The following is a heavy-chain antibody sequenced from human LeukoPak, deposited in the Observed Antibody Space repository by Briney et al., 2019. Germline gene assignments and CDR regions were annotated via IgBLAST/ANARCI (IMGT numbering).Heavy chain of an antibody. Sequence: GGSLRLSCAAPGYTFCVFRANWVRQTPGKGLEWGSSFCVRSNYRNYVDSVRSRFSISREKARESPCLQMNTLRDEDTALYFCVRLRRNNNRSGYYYYYDYWGQGALVTVSS. V-gene: IGHV3-21*01. D-gene: IGHD3-22*01. J-gene: IGHJ4*02. CDR2: FCVRSNYR. CDR1: GYTFCVFR. CDR3: VRLRRNNNRSGYYYYYDY.